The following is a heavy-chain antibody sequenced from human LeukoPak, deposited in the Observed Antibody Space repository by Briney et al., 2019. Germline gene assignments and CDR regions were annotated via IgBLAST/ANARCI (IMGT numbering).Heavy chain of an antibody. Sequence: GGSLRLSCAASGFTFSNYGMNWVRQAPGKGLEWVSYVGGSSRTINYADSVKGRFTISRDNAKNSLYLKMNSLRAEDTAVYYCARGRLDNWGQGTLVTVSS. J-gene: IGHJ4*02. CDR2: VGGSSRTI. CDR3: ARGRLDN. CDR1: GFTFSNYG. V-gene: IGHV3-48*04.